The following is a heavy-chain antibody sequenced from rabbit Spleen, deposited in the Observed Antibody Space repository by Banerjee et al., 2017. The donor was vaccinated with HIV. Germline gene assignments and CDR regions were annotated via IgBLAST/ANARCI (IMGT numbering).Heavy chain of an antibody. Sequence: QEQLVESGGGLVQPEGFLTLTCTASGVSSSGSSYICWVRQAPVKGLEWIGCIELGSSGFTYFASWAKGRFTITKPSSTTVTLQVTSLTAADTATYFCARDTSSSFSSYGMDLWGPGTLVTVS. V-gene: IGHV1S45*01. J-gene: IGHJ6*01. CDR1: GVSSSGSSY. CDR3: ARDTSSSFSSYGMDL. D-gene: IGHD1-1*01. CDR2: IELGSSGFT.